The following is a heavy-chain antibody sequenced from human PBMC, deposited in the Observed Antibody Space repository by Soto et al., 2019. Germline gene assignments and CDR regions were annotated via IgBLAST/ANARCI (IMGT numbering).Heavy chain of an antibody. V-gene: IGHV1-18*04. D-gene: IGHD3-22*01. CDR3: ARDTYDTIGYPLEY. J-gene: IGHJ4*02. CDR1: GYTFTSYG. CDR2: ISTFHGNT. Sequence: ASVKVSCKASGYTFTSYGISWVRQAPGQGLEWMGWISTFHGNTNYAQKFQGSVTMTTDTSTSTAYMELRSLTSDDTAIYYCARDTYDTIGYPLEYWGEVTLVTVSS.